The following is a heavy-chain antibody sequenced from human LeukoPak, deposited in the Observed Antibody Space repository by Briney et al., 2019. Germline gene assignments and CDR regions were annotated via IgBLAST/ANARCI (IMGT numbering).Heavy chain of an antibody. J-gene: IGHJ4*02. V-gene: IGHV3-23*01. Sequence: PSETLSLTCTVSGYSISSGYYWGWIRQPPGKGLEWVSAIDGSGHYIFYRDSVQGRFTTSRDNSRTTLSLQMNSLTAEDSAVYYCAKNFGPGNAFYDYWGQGVLVTVSS. CDR1: GYSISSGYY. CDR3: AKNFGPGNAFYDY. D-gene: IGHD3-10*01. CDR2: IDGSGHYI.